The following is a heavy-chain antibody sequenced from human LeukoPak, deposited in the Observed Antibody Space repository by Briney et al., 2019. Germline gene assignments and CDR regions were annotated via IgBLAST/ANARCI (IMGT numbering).Heavy chain of an antibody. CDR2: ITGDGGEI. D-gene: IGHD5/OR15-5a*01. CDR3: TKDLRPDGLYDFDS. CDR1: GFTFDDYA. V-gene: IGHV3-43*02. J-gene: IGHJ4*02. Sequence: GGSLRLSCAASGFTFDDYAMYWVRQAPGKGLEWVSLITGDGGEIYSADSVKGRFTISRDNSKNTVFLQMNSLKVEDTALYYCTKDLRPDGLYDFDSWGQGTLVTVFS.